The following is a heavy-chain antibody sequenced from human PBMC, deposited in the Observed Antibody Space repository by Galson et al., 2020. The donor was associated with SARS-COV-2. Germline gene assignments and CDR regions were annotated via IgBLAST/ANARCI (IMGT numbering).Heavy chain of an antibody. CDR2: ISTSSSYT. Sequence: NSGGSLRLSCAASGLPFSTYSMNWVRLAPGKGLEWVSSISTSSSYTYYVDPVKGRFSISRDNPRNSLYLQMNSLRAEDTAVYYCARDEGIRGYNYGRLYYGMDVWGQGTTVTVSS. D-gene: IGHD5-18*01. CDR1: GLPFSTYS. CDR3: ARDEGIRGYNYGRLYYGMDV. V-gene: IGHV3-21*01. J-gene: IGHJ6*02.